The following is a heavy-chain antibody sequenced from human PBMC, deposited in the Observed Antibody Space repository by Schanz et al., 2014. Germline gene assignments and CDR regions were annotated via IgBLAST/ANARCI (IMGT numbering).Heavy chain of an antibody. CDR1: GYSFTSYY. J-gene: IGHJ3*02. D-gene: IGHD3-10*01. V-gene: IGHV1-46*01. CDR2: INPSGGST. Sequence: QVQLVQSGAEVKKPGASVKVSCKAFGYSFTSYYIHWVRQAPGQGLEWMATINPSGGSTSFAQKFQGRVTMTRATSTSTVNMELTSLRSEDTAVYYCARDWSPGSKNAFDIWGPGTMVTVSS. CDR3: ARDWSPGSKNAFDI.